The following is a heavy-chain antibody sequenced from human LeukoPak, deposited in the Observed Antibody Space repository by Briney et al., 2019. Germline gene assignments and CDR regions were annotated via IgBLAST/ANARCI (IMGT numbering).Heavy chain of an antibody. CDR2: IYHSGST. V-gene: IGHV4-38-2*02. Sequence: SETLSLTCTVSGYSISSGYYWGWIRPPPGKGLEWIGSIYHSGSTYYNPSLKRRVTISVDTSKNQFSLKLSSVTAADTAVYYCAGTRRSYSSSWYTHGERAFDIWGQGTMVTVSS. CDR3: AGTRRSYSSSWYTHGERAFDI. J-gene: IGHJ3*02. D-gene: IGHD6-13*01. CDR1: GYSISSGYY.